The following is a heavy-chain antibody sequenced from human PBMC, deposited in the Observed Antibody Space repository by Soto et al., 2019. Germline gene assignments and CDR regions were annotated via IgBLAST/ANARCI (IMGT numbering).Heavy chain of an antibody. V-gene: IGHV3-30*18. Sequence: PGGSLRLSCAASGFTFSNYGMQWVRQTPGKGLEWVALILYDGSNKYYADSVKGRFTISRDNSKNTLYLQVSSLRAEDTAVYYCAKSRDAYNFYFYYGMDVWGQGTSVTVSS. D-gene: IGHD1-1*01. CDR3: AKSRDAYNFYFYYGMDV. CDR2: ILYDGSNK. J-gene: IGHJ6*02. CDR1: GFTFSNYG.